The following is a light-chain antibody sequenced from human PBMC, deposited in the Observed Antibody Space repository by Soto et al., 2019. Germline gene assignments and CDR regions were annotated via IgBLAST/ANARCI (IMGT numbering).Light chain of an antibody. CDR2: GAS. CDR1: QSISNY. CDR3: QQSYSTLSWT. J-gene: IGKJ1*01. V-gene: IGKV1-39*01. Sequence: DIQMTQSPSSLSASVGDRVTITCRASQSISNYLNWYQQKPGRAPKLLIYGASRLQSGVPSRFSGSGSGTDFTLTISSLQPEDFATYFCQQSYSTLSWTFGQGTKVEVK.